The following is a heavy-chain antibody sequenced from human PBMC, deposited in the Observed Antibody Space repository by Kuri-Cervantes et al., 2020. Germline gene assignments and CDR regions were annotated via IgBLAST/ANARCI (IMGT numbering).Heavy chain of an antibody. D-gene: IGHD6-13*01. CDR2: IKQDGSEK. V-gene: IGHV3-7*03. J-gene: IGHJ6*02. CDR1: GFTFSSYW. CDR3: ARDRQQLVDGMDV. Sequence: GGSLRLSCAAPGFTFSSYWMSWVRQAPGKGLEWVANIKQDGSEKYYVDSVKGRFTITRDNAKNSLYLQMNSLRAEDTAVYYCARDRQQLVDGMDVWGQGTTVTVSS.